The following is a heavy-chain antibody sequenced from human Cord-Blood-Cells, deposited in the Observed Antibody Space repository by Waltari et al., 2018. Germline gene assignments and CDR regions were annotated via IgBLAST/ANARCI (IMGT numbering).Heavy chain of an antibody. D-gene: IGHD1-26*01. CDR3: ARGREGATVGNWFDP. CDR1: GYSISSGYY. V-gene: IGHV4-38-2*01. J-gene: IGHJ5*02. CDR2: IYHSGGT. Sequence: QVQLQESGPGLVKPSETLSLTCAVSGYSISSGYYWGWIRQPPGKGLEWIGSIYHSGGTDYNPSLERRGTMSVDRSKNQFSLKLSCVTAAGTAVYYCARGREGATVGNWFDPWGQGTLVTVSS.